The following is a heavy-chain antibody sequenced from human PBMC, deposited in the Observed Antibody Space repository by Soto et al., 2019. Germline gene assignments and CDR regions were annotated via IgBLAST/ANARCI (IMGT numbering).Heavy chain of an antibody. V-gene: IGHV5-51*01. J-gene: IGHJ5*02. Sequence: GESLKISCKGSGYSFTSYWIGWLRQMPGKGLEWMGIIYTGESDTRYSPSFQGQVTISADKSISTAYLQWISLKASDTAMYYCSRRGYGSGSFWFDPWGQGTMVTVSS. CDR2: IYTGESDT. CDR1: GYSFTSYW. D-gene: IGHD3-10*01. CDR3: SRRGYGSGSFWFDP.